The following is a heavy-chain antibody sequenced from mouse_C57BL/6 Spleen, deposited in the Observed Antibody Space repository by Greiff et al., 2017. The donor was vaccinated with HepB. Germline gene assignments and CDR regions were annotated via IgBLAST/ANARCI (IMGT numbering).Heavy chain of an antibody. CDR2: IYPRSGNT. V-gene: IGHV1-81*01. CDR3: ARGGYDGAY. CDR1: GYTFTSYG. D-gene: IGHD2-14*01. Sequence: QVQLKESGAELARPGASVKLSCKASGYTFTSYGISWVKQRTGQGLEWIGEIYPRSGNTYYNEKFKGKATLTADKSSSTAYMELRSLTSEDSAVYFCARGGYDGAYWGQGTLVTVSA. J-gene: IGHJ3*01.